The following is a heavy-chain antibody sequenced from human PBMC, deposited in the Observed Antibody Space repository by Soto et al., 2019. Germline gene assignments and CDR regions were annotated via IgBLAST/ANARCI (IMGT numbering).Heavy chain of an antibody. J-gene: IGHJ5*02. V-gene: IGHV3-64D*06. CDR3: VKVSTFYDILNGYYSTNFFDP. CDR1: GFTFSEYS. Sequence: GGSLRLSCSASGFTFSEYSMHWVRQAPGKGLQYVSTISSDGDITYYADSVKGRFTISRDNSKNTLYLQMNSLRPEDTAVYYCVKVSTFYDILNGYYSTNFFDPWGQGTLVTVSS. D-gene: IGHD3-9*01. CDR2: ISSDGDIT.